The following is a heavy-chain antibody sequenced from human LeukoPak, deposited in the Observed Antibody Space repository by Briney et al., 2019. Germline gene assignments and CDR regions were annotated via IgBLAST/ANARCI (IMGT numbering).Heavy chain of an antibody. V-gene: IGHV2-5*01. CDR1: GFSLSTSGVG. CDR3: AHRRSYYDSSGYYYVTPPSYYFDY. Sequence: SGPTLVNPTQTLTLTCTFSGFSLSTSGVGVGWIRQPPGKALEWLALIYLIDDKRYSPSLKSRLTITKDTSKNQVVLTMTNMDPVDTATYYCAHRRSYYDSSGYYYVTPPSYYFDYWGQGTLVTVSS. J-gene: IGHJ4*02. CDR2: IYLIDDK. D-gene: IGHD3-22*01.